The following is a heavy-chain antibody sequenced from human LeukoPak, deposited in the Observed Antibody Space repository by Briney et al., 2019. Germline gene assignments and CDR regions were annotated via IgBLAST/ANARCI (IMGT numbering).Heavy chain of an antibody. Sequence: GGSLRLSCAASGFTFSSYAMSWVRQAPGKGLEWVSAISGSGGSIGYADSVKGRFTISRDNAKNSLYLQMNSLRAEDTALYYCAKERTMVRGVLDVWGQGTTVTVSS. J-gene: IGHJ6*02. CDR1: GFTFSSYA. D-gene: IGHD3-10*01. V-gene: IGHV3-23*01. CDR2: ISGSGGSI. CDR3: AKERTMVRGVLDV.